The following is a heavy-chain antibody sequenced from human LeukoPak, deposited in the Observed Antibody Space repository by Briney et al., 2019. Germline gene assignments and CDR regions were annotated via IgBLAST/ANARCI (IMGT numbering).Heavy chain of an antibody. Sequence: GASVKVSCKASGYTFSDYTIHWVRQAPGQGLEWMGWMNPNRGDTKYPWKFEGRVTLTRDTSINTAYMELSRLRADDTAVYYCTRDSGSYYGWFGLWGEIILVTFSS. CDR3: TRDSGSYYGWFGL. CDR1: GYTFSDYT. D-gene: IGHD1-26*01. J-gene: IGHJ5*02. V-gene: IGHV1-2*02. CDR2: MNPNRGDT.